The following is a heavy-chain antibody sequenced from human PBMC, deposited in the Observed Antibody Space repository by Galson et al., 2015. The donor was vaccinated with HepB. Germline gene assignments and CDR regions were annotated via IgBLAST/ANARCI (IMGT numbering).Heavy chain of an antibody. CDR2: IIPFLGLP. CDR1: GGTFSSQV. D-gene: IGHD3-10*01. V-gene: IGHV1-69*10. CDR3: ATHGGVFRAYISSTEYFRP. Sequence: SVKVSCKASGGTFSSQVINWVRQAPGQGPEWMGGIIPFLGLPNYAQKFQGRVTITADKSTNTAYMELNSLKSEDTAMYYCATHGGVFRAYISSTEYFRPWGQGTLVTVSS. J-gene: IGHJ1*01.